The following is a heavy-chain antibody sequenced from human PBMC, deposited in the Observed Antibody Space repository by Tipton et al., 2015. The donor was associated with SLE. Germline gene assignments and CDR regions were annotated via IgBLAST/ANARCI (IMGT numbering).Heavy chain of an antibody. CDR3: ARRGYDYYYYYYMDV. CDR1: GGSISSYY. D-gene: IGHD5-12*01. CDR2: ICYSGST. V-gene: IGHV4-59*01. J-gene: IGHJ6*03. Sequence: LRLSCTVSGGSISSYYWSWIRQPPGKGLEWIGYICYSGSTNYNPSLKSRVTISVDTSKNQFSLKLSSVTVADTAVYYCARRGYDYYYYYYMDVWGKGTTVTVSS.